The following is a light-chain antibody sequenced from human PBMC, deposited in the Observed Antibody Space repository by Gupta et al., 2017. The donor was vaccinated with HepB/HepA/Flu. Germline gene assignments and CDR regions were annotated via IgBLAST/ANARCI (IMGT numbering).Light chain of an antibody. J-gene: IGKJ1*01. V-gene: IGKV2-28*01. CDR3: MQALQTPRT. Sequence: DIVMTPSQLSLSVTPGAPASISCRSSQSLLHGNGYNYLDWYLQKPGQSPQLLIYLGANRSSGVPDRFSGSGSGADFTLKISRVEAEDVGVYYCMQALQTPRTFGQGTKVGIK. CDR1: QSLLHGNGYNY. CDR2: LGA.